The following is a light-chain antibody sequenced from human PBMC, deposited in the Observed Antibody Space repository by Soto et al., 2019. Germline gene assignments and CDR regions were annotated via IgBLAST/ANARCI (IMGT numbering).Light chain of an antibody. J-gene: IGKJ4*01. CDR3: QKYNGALRS. CDR2: AAS. Sequence: DIQMTQSPSSLSASVGDRVTITCRASQGINTYLAWYQQKPGKVPKLLIYAASTLQSGVPSRFSGSGSGTEFTLTISSLQPEDFATYYCQKYNGALRSFGGGTKVEIK. CDR1: QGINTY. V-gene: IGKV1-27*01.